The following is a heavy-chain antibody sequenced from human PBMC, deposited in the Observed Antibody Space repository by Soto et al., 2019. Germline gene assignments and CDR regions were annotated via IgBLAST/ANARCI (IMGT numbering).Heavy chain of an antibody. Sequence: LRLSCAASRFTSGYHAMIWVRQAPGKGLEWGSTISSIGENTHYADSVMGRFTIYSGNSSHTAALQMNSLREEDPAILYCDSVVYAHFNSSHQGTLVTV. CDR2: ISSIGENT. J-gene: IGHJ4*01. D-gene: IGHD2-8*02. CDR1: RFTSGYHA. V-gene: IGHV3-23*01. CDR3: DSVVYAHFNS.